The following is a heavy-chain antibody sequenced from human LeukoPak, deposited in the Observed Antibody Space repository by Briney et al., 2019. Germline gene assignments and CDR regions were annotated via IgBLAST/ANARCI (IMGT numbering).Heavy chain of an antibody. CDR2: IYYSGST. D-gene: IGHD2-15*01. CDR3: AREKSRYCSGISCHDAFDI. J-gene: IGHJ3*02. V-gene: IGHV4-59*11. Sequence: SETLSLTCTVSGGSISSHYWSWIRQPPGKGLEWSGYIYYSGSTNYNPSLKSRVTMSVDTSKNQFSLKLSSVTAADTALYYCAREKSRYCSGISCHDAFDIWGQGTMVTVSS. CDR1: GGSISSHY.